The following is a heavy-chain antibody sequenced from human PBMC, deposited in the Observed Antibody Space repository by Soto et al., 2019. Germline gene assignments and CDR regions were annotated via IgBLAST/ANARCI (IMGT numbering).Heavy chain of an antibody. CDR2: IDYSGSI. Sequence: QVHLQESGPGLVKPAETLSLTCTVSGGSISSYYWSWIRQPPGKGLEWIGSIDYSGSINYNPSLKSPVTLSIDTSKNQFSLNLMSVTAADTAVYYCARERYSYAFDYWGQGTLVTVSS. V-gene: IGHV4-59*01. CDR3: ARERYSYAFDY. J-gene: IGHJ4*02. D-gene: IGHD5-18*01. CDR1: GGSISSYY.